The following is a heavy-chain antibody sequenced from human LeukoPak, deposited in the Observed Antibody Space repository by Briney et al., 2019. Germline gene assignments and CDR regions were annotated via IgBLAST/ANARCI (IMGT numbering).Heavy chain of an antibody. CDR2: ISGTGSDT. CDR3: ARDEKDYGFLTGYYPSDY. D-gene: IGHD3-9*01. V-gene: IGHV3-23*01. CDR1: GFSFTNYA. Sequence: GGSLRLSCAASGFSFTNYAMSWVRQAPGKGLEWVSAISGTGSDTNYADSVKGRFTISRDNSKNTLYLQMNSLRAEDTAVYYCARDEKDYGFLTGYYPSDYWGQGTLVTVSS. J-gene: IGHJ4*02.